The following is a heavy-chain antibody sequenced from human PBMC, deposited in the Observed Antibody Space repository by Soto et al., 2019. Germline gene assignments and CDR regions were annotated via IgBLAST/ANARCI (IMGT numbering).Heavy chain of an antibody. J-gene: IGHJ6*02. D-gene: IGHD3-3*01. Sequence: ASVKVSCKASGYTFTSYGISWVRQAPGQGLEWMGWISAYNGNTNYAQKLQGRVTMTTDTSTSTAYMELRSLRSDDTAVYYCARDLKYYDFWSGYSPYYYYGMDVWGQGTRVTVSS. CDR2: ISAYNGNT. V-gene: IGHV1-18*01. CDR1: GYTFTSYG. CDR3: ARDLKYYDFWSGYSPYYYYGMDV.